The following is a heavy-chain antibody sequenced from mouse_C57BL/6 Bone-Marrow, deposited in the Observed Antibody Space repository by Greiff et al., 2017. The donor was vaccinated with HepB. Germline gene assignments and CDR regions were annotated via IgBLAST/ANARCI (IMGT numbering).Heavy chain of an antibody. CDR3: ARPRRYAMDY. V-gene: IGHV1-59*01. Sequence: VQLQHPGAELVRPGTSVKLSCKASGYTFTSYWMHWVKQRPGQGLEWIGVIDPSDSYTNYNQKFKGKATLTVDTSSSTAYMQLSSLTSEDSAVYYCARPRRYAMDYWGQGTSVTVSS. CDR1: GYTFTSYW. CDR2: IDPSDSYT. J-gene: IGHJ4*01.